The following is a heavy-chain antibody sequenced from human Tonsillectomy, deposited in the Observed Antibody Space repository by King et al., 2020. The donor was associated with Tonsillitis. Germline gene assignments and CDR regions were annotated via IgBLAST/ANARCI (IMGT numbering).Heavy chain of an antibody. V-gene: IGHV5-51*01. CDR1: GYSFTSYW. CDR2: IYPGDSDT. D-gene: IGHD3-16*01. Sequence: VQLVESGAEVKKPGESLKISCKGSGYSFTSYWIGWVRQMPGKGLEWMGIIYPGDSDTRYSPSFQGQVTISADKSISTAYLQWSSLKASDTAMYYCARTAHYSYVWGSPYYFDYWGQGTLVTVSS. CDR3: ARTAHYSYVWGSPYYFDY. J-gene: IGHJ4*02.